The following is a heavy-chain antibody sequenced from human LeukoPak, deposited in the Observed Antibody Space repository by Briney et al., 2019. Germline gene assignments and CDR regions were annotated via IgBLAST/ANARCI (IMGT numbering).Heavy chain of an antibody. CDR2: IYYSGST. D-gene: IGHD3-22*01. J-gene: IGHJ2*01. CDR3: ARDRGGYYYDSSGYFNL. Sequence: SQTLSLTRNVSGGSISSGGYYWSWIRQHPGEGLEWIGYIYYSGSTYYNPSLKSRVTKSVDTSKNQFSLKLSSVTAADTAVYYCARDRGGYYYDSSGYFNLWGRGTLVTVSS. V-gene: IGHV4-31*03. CDR1: GGSISSGGYY.